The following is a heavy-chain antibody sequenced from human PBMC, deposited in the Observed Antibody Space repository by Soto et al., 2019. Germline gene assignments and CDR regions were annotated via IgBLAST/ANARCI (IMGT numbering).Heavy chain of an antibody. D-gene: IGHD3-22*01. J-gene: IGHJ6*02. CDR1: GYTFTSYD. V-gene: IGHV1-8*01. Sequence: ASVKVSCKASGYTFTSYDINWVRQATGQGLEWMGWMNPNSGNTSYAQKFQGRVTMTRNESTSTAYMELSSLRSEDTAVYYCARVRGDSYGMDVWGQGTTVTVSS. CDR2: MNPNSGNT. CDR3: ARVRGDSYGMDV.